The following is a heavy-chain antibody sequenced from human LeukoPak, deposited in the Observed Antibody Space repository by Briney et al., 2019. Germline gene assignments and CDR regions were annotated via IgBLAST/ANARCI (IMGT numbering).Heavy chain of an antibody. CDR2: ISGSGGST. CDR1: GFTFSSYA. J-gene: IGHJ6*03. V-gene: IGHV3-23*01. D-gene: IGHD2-2*01. Sequence: GGSLRLSCAASGFTFSSYAMSWVRQAPGKGLEWVSAISGSGGSTYYADSVKGRFTISRDNSKNTLYPQMNSLRAEDTAVYYCAKRLKVVPAATPTYYYYYMDVWGKGTTVTVSS. CDR3: AKRLKVVPAATPTYYYYYMDV.